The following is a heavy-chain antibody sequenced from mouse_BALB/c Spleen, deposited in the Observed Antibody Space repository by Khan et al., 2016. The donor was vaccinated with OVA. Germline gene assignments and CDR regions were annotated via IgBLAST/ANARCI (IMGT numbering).Heavy chain of an antibody. D-gene: IGHD2-10*01. CDR2: IWSDGST. J-gene: IGHJ4*01. CDR1: GFSLTNYG. V-gene: IGHV2-6-1*01. Sequence: QVQLKQSGPGLVAPSQSLSITCTISGFSLTNYGVHWVRQPPGKGLEWLVVIWSDGSTTYNSPFKSRLTISKDNSESQVFLKMNSLQTDDTAMYFCARQPYYHYNIMDYWGQGTSVTVSS. CDR3: ARQPYYHYNIMDY.